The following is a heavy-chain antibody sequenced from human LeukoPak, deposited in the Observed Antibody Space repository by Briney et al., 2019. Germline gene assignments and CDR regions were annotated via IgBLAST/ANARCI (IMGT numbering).Heavy chain of an antibody. Sequence: PSDTLSLTCTVSGSPISSYYWSWIRQPAGKGLDLIVRIYTSGNTNYNPSLNSRVTMSVDTSKNQFSLKLSSVTAADTAVYYFKRETAYDILTGYTYYYMDVWGKGTTVTVSS. CDR1: GSPISSYY. D-gene: IGHD3-9*01. J-gene: IGHJ6*03. CDR2: IYTSGNT. CDR3: KRETAYDILTGYTYYYMDV. V-gene: IGHV4-4*07.